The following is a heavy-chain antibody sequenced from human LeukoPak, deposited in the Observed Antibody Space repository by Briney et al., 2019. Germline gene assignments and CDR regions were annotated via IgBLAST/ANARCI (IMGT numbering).Heavy chain of an antibody. J-gene: IGHJ4*02. V-gene: IGHV3-23*01. Sequence: GGSLRLSCAASGFTFSKYAMSWVRQAPGKGLEWVSAISGSGGSTYYADSVKGRLTISRDNSKNTLYLQMNSLRAEDTALYYCAKDVGSWSRGAFDYWGQGTLVTVSS. CDR3: AKDVGSWSRGAFDY. D-gene: IGHD6-13*01. CDR1: GFTFSKYA. CDR2: ISGSGGST.